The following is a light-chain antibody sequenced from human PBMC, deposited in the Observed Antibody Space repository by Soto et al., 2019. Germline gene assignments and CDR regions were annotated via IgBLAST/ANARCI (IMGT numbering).Light chain of an antibody. CDR2: DAS. CDR3: QQGGNWPVT. J-gene: IGKJ1*01. V-gene: IGKV3-11*01. CDR1: QSVSSY. Sequence: EIVLTQSPATLSLSPGERATLSCRASQSVSSYFAWYQQKPGQAPRLLIYDASNRATGIPARFSGSGSGTDFTLTISSLEPDDFAVYYCQQGGNWPVTFGQGTRVDIK.